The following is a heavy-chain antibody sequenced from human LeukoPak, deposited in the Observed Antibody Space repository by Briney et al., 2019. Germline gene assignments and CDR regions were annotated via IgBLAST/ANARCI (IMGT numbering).Heavy chain of an antibody. D-gene: IGHD3-9*01. V-gene: IGHV3-21*01. Sequence: PGGSLRLSCAASGFTFSSYSMNWVRQAPGKGLEWVSSISSSSSYIYYADSVKGRFTISRDNAKNSLYLQMNSLRAEDTAVYYCARDYDKPPGGFDPWGQGTLVTVSS. CDR3: ARDYDKPPGGFDP. CDR2: ISSSSSYI. CDR1: GFTFSSYS. J-gene: IGHJ5*02.